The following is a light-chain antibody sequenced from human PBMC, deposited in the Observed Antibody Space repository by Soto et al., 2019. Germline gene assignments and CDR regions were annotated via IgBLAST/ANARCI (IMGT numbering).Light chain of an antibody. CDR2: GAS. Sequence: EIVVTQSPGTLSLSPGERATLSCRASQSVSRLAWYQQKPGQAPRLLISGASSRATGIPDRFSGSGSGTDFSLTISRLEPEDFALYYCQQWDISPYTFGQGTNLEIK. CDR1: QSVSR. J-gene: IGKJ2*01. V-gene: IGKV3-20*01. CDR3: QQWDISPYT.